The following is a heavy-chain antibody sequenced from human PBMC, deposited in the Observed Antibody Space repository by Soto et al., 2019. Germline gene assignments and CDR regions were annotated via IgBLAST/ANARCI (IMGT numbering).Heavy chain of an antibody. J-gene: IGHJ4*02. Sequence: ASVKVSCKAYGGTFGSHGIAWVRQAPGQGLEWMGGLIAMLGTPTYARKVQGRATITADESLTSSYLELRSLRSEDTAVYFCARGAMANFDYWGQGTVVTVS. D-gene: IGHD5-18*01. V-gene: IGHV1-69*13. CDR2: LIAMLGTP. CDR1: GGTFGSHG. CDR3: ARGAMANFDY.